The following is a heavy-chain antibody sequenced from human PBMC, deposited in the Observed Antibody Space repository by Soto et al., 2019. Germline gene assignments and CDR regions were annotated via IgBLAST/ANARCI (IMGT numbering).Heavy chain of an antibody. D-gene: IGHD4-4*01. CDR3: ASGLTTVTTLDY. CDR1: GGSISSGGYS. J-gene: IGHJ4*02. V-gene: IGHV4-30-2*01. CDR2: IYHSGST. Sequence: QLQLQESGSGLVKPSQTLSLTCAVSGGSISSGGYSWSWIRQPPGKGLEWIGYIYHSGSTYYNPSLKRRVTISVDSSKNQFSPKLISVTAADTDVYYCASGLTTVTTLDYWGQRTLVTVSS.